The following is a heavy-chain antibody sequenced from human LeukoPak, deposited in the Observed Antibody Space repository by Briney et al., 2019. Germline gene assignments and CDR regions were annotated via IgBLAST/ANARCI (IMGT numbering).Heavy chain of an antibody. CDR2: VYYSGST. CDR3: ARVYYYDSSGYWVYYFDY. CDR1: GGSISSYY. V-gene: IGHV4-59*01. Sequence: SETLSLTCTVSGGSISSYYWSWIRQPPGKGLEWIGYVYYSGSTNYNPSLKSRVTISVDTSKNQFSLKPSSVTAADTAVYYCARVYYYDSSGYWVYYFDYWGQGTLVTVS. J-gene: IGHJ4*02. D-gene: IGHD3-22*01.